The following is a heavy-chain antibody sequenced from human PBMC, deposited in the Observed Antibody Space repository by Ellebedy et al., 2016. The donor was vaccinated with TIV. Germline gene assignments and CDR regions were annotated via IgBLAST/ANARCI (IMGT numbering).Heavy chain of an antibody. CDR1: GFRFSIHT. Sequence: PGGSLRLSCATSGFRFSIHTMTWVRQSPGKGLEWIASIKSGTGYIDYADSVKGRFTISRDNANSSLSLQMSSLRGDDTAIYYCARGSYKSGVLGYWGQGTLVTVSS. CDR3: ARGSYKSGVLGY. J-gene: IGHJ4*02. V-gene: IGHV3-21*01. CDR2: IKSGTGYI. D-gene: IGHD6-19*01.